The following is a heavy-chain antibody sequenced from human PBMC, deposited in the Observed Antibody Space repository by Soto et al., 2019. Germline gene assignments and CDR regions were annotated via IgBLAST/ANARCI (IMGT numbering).Heavy chain of an antibody. Sequence: HPGGSLRLSCAASGFTFSSYAMSWVRQAPGKGLEWVSAISGSGGSTYYADSVKGRFTISRDNSKNTLYLQMNSLRAEDTAVYYCAKAGVSYYYDSSGYKKLDYYGMDVWGQGTTVTVSS. J-gene: IGHJ6*02. CDR1: GFTFSSYA. CDR3: AKAGVSYYYDSSGYKKLDYYGMDV. D-gene: IGHD3-22*01. CDR2: ISGSGGST. V-gene: IGHV3-23*01.